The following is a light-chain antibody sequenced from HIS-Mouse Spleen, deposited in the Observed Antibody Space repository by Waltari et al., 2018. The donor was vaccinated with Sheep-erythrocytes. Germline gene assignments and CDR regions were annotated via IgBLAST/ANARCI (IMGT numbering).Light chain of an antibody. Sequence: QSALTQPASVSGSPGQSITIPCTGTSRDVGGYNLVPWYQQHPGKAPKLMIYEGSKRPSGVSNRFSGSKSGNTASLTISGLQAEDEADYYCCSYAGSSTFVVFGGGTKLTVL. CDR1: SRDVGGYNL. CDR2: EGS. CDR3: CSYAGSSTFVV. J-gene: IGLJ2*01. V-gene: IGLV2-23*01.